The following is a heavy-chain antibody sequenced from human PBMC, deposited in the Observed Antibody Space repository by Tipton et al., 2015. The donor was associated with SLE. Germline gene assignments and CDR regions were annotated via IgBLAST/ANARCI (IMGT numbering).Heavy chain of an antibody. D-gene: IGHD1-26*01. CDR2: INHSGST. Sequence: TLSLTCAVYGGSFSGYYWSWIRQPPGKGLEWIGEINHSGSTNYNPSLKSRVTISVDTSKNQFSLKLSSVTAADTAVYYCARGLATAQYYYYGMDAWGQGTTVTVSS. V-gene: IGHV4-34*01. CDR1: GGSFSGYY. CDR3: ARGLATAQYYYYGMDA. J-gene: IGHJ6*02.